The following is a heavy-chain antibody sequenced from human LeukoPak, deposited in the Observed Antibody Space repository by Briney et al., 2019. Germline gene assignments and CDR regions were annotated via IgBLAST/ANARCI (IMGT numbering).Heavy chain of an antibody. Sequence: GGSLRLSCLASGFTFSDHYMDWVRQTPGKGLEWVGRTRNKANSYIIEYAASVKGRFTISRDDSKNSVYLQLNSLKTEDTAVYYCTRVNLRTGERFFDYWGQGTLVAVSS. V-gene: IGHV3-72*01. J-gene: IGHJ4*02. D-gene: IGHD7-27*01. CDR1: GFTFSDHY. CDR3: TRVNLRTGERFFDY. CDR2: TRNKANSYII.